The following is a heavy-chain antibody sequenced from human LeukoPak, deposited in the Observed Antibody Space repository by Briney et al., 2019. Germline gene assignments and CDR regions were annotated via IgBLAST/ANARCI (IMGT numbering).Heavy chain of an antibody. Sequence: ASVKVSSKASVYTFTGYYMHWVRQAPGQGLEWMGWINPNSGGTNYAQKFQGRVTMTRDTSITTAYMELSSLRSEDTAVYYCARGLGRTAMVTRGGVRFDYWGQGTLVTVSS. V-gene: IGHV1-2*02. J-gene: IGHJ4*02. CDR3: ARGLGRTAMVTRGGVRFDY. CDR1: VYTFTGYY. CDR2: INPNSGGT. D-gene: IGHD5-18*01.